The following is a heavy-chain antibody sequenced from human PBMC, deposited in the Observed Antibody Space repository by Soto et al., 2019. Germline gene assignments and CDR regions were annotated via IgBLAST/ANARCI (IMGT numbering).Heavy chain of an antibody. V-gene: IGHV5-51*01. D-gene: IGHD6-19*01. CDR1: GYSFTSYW. CDR3: ARHPIAVAGTYYFDY. CDR2: IYPGDSDT. Sequence: GESLKISCKGSGYSFTSYWIGWGRQMPGKGLEWMGIIYPGDSDTSYSPTFQGQVTISADKSISTAYLQWSSLKASDTAMYYCARHPIAVAGTYYFDYWGQGTLVTVSS. J-gene: IGHJ4*02.